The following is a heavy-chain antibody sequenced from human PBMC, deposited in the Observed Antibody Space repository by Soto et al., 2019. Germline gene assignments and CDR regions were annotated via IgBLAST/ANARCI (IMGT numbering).Heavy chain of an antibody. CDR3: ARGKGEGRRYDSSHYYYYYYMDV. CDR1: GCSISSSSYY. Sequence: SECLSLTCTVSGCSISSSSYYWGWIRQPPGKGLEWIGSIYYSGSTYYNPSLKSRVTISVDTSKNQFSLKLSSVTAADTAVYYCARGKGEGRRYDSSHYYYYYYMDVWGKGTTVTVSS. CDR2: IYYSGST. D-gene: IGHD5-12*01. V-gene: IGHV4-39*01. J-gene: IGHJ6*03.